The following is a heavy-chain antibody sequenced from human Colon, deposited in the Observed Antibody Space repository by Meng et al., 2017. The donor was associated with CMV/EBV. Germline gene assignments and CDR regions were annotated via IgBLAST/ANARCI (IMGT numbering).Heavy chain of an antibody. J-gene: IGHJ4*02. Sequence: GSLVGAGGTVVQPGGSLRLSCAASGLLFSSYDMHWVRQTPDKGLEWMAFIRYDGTIKYYADSVKGRFTISRDNSKLTLYLQMNTLRVEDTAVYYCAKIAGNSDYWGQGTLVTVSS. CDR2: IRYDGTIK. V-gene: IGHV3-30*02. CDR1: GLLFSSYD. D-gene: IGHD1-26*01. CDR3: AKIAGNSDY.